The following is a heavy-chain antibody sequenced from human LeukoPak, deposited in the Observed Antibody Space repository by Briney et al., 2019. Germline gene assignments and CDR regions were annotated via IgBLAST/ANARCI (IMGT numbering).Heavy chain of an antibody. J-gene: IGHJ4*02. CDR2: ISGSGGST. CDR1: GFTFSSYA. Sequence: PPGRSLRLSCAASGFTFSSYAMHWVRQAPGKGLEWVSSISGSGGSTYYADSVKGRFTISRDNSKNTLYLHMNSLRAEDTAVYYCAKDLTTVTTGDYWGQGTLVTVSS. D-gene: IGHD4-17*01. V-gene: IGHV3-23*01. CDR3: AKDLTTVTTGDY.